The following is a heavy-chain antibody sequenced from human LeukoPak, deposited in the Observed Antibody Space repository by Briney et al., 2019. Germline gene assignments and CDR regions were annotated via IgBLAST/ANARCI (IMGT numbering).Heavy chain of an antibody. V-gene: IGHV4-4*07. CDR3: ARELYGLPGDGSGTLDY. D-gene: IGHD3-10*01. Sequence: SETLSLTCTVSGGSISSYYWSWIRQPAGKGLEWIGRIYTSGSTNYNPSFKSRVTMSVDTSKNQFSLKLSSVTAADTAVYYCARELYGLPGDGSGTLDYWGQGTLVTVSS. CDR2: IYTSGST. CDR1: GGSISSYY. J-gene: IGHJ4*02.